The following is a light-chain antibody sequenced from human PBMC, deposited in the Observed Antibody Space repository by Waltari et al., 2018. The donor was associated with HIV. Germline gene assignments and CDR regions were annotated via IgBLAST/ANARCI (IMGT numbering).Light chain of an antibody. V-gene: IGLV2-11*01. CDR3: CSYAGSYSYV. CDR1: SSDVGGYDS. J-gene: IGLJ1*01. CDR2: DVT. Sequence: SALTQPRSVSGSPGQSVTVSCPDASSDVGGYDSVSWYQQHPGKAPKLIIYDVTKRPSGVPGRFSGSRSGDTASLTISGLQADDEADYYCCSYAGSYSYVFGAGTRVIVL.